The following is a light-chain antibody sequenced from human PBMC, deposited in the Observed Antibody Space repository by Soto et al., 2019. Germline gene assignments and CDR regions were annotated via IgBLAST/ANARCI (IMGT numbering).Light chain of an antibody. CDR2: AAS. CDR1: QSISSTY. J-gene: IGKJ2*01. CDR3: QQYFGSLYT. V-gene: IGKV3-20*01. Sequence: SVLTQSPGTLSLFPGEGATLSCRTSQSISSTYLAWYQQRPGQAPRLLIYAASSRATGIPDRFSGSGSGTDFTLTISSLEPEDFAVYYCQQYFGSLYTFGQVTKLEIK.